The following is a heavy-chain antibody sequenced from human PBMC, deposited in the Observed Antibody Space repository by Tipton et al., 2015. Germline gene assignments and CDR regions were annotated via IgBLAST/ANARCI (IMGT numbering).Heavy chain of an antibody. J-gene: IGHJ4*02. Sequence: TLSLTCSVSSDSISKYYWSWIRQPPGKELEWIGYIQYSGSTNYNPSLKGRVPISVDTSKTQFSLKMSSVTASDTAVYYCARLVGVGSYYFDYWGQGTLVTVSS. CDR1: SDSISKYY. CDR2: IQYSGST. D-gene: IGHD2-15*01. V-gene: IGHV4-59*08. CDR3: ARLVGVGSYYFDY.